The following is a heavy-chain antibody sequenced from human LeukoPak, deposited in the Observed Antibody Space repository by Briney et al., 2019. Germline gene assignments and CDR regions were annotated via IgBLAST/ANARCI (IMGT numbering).Heavy chain of an antibody. CDR3: ARRSTVAGRGRFDP. D-gene: IGHD6-19*01. CDR1: GGSISSSSYY. CDR2: IYYSGST. J-gene: IGHJ5*02. Sequence: SETLSLTCTVSGGSISSSSYYWGWIRQPPGKGLEWIGTIYYSGSTYYNPSLKSRVTISVDTSKNQFSLKLSSVTAADTAVYYCARRSTVAGRGRFDPWGQGTLVTVSS. V-gene: IGHV4-39*01.